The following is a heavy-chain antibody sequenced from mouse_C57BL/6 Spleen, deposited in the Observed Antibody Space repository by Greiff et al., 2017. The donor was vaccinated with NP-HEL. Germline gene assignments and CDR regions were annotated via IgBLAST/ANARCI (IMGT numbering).Heavy chain of an antibody. V-gene: IGHV2-4*01. CDR1: GFSLTSYG. CDR2: IWSGGST. CDR3: AKGDYGSSYDYWYFDV. J-gene: IGHJ1*03. D-gene: IGHD1-1*01. Sequence: QVQLKQSGPGLVQPSQSLSITCTVSGFSLTSYGVHWVRQPPGKGLEWLGVIWSGGSTDYNAAFISRLSISKDNSKSQVFFKMNSLQADDTAIYYCAKGDYGSSYDYWYFDVWGTGTTVTVSS.